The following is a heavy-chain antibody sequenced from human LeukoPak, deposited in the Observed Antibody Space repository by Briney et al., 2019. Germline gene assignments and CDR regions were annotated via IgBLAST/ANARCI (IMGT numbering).Heavy chain of an antibody. J-gene: IGHJ4*02. CDR1: GGSISSYY. D-gene: IGHD5-12*01. CDR3: ASHSGGYAY. Sequence: SETLSLTCTVSGGSISSYYWSWIRQPPGKGLEWIGSIYYSGSTYYNPSLKSRVTISADTSKNQFSLRLNSVTAADTAVYYCASHSGGYAYWGQGTLVTVSS. V-gene: IGHV4-39*07. CDR2: IYYSGST.